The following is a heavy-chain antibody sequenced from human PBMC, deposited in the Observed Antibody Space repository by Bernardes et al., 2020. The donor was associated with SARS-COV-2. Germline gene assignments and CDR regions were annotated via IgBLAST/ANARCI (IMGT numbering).Heavy chain of an antibody. J-gene: IGHJ4*02. Sequence: SETLSLTCTVSGGSVSSGSYYWNWIRQTPGKGLEWIGYVYYTGSTNFYPTNFNPSLKSRVSISLDTSKSQFSLKLTSVTAADTAVYYCARDLPSDYWGQGTLVTVSS. CDR1: GGSVSSGSYY. V-gene: IGHV4-61*01. CDR2: VYYTGSTNFYPT. CDR3: ARDLPSDY.